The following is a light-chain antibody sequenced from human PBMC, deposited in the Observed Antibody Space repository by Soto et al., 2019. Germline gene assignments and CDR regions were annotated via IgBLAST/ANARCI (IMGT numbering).Light chain of an antibody. Sequence: QSALTQAASVSGSPGQSITMSCTGTSSDDALYRYVSWFQQHPGKAPKLLIYDVTKRPSGVPLRFSGSRSGKTASLTISGLQAEDEADYYCSGSSGANTYVFGTGTKVTVL. V-gene: IGLV2-14*01. CDR2: DVT. CDR1: SSDDALYRY. CDR3: SGSSGANTYV. J-gene: IGLJ1*01.